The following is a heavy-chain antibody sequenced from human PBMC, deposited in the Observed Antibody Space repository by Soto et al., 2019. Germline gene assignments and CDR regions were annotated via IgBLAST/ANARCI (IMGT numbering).Heavy chain of an antibody. CDR2: LYSTGVR. J-gene: IGHJ4*02. CDR1: GFTVSNNY. Sequence: EVQLVESGGALVQPGGSLRLSCAASGFTVSNNYMTWVRQAPGKGLEWVSVLYSTGVRDYAASVKGRFIISRDSSQNTVYLQMNSLTVEDTAVYYCLRGGRGSQTVGYWGQGTLVTVSS. D-gene: IGHD3-10*01. CDR3: LRGGRGSQTVGY. V-gene: IGHV3-66*01.